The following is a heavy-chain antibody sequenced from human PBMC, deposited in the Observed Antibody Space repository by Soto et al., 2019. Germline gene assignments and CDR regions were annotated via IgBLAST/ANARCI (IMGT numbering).Heavy chain of an antibody. Sequence: SETLSLTCTVSGGSISSYYWNWIRQPPGKGLEWIGYIYYSGSTNYNPSLKSRVTISVDTSKNQFSLKLSSVTAADTAVYYCARDRSPLDVWGKGTTVTVSS. CDR3: ARDRSPLDV. CDR2: IYYSGST. V-gene: IGHV4-59*01. J-gene: IGHJ6*04. CDR1: GGSISSYY.